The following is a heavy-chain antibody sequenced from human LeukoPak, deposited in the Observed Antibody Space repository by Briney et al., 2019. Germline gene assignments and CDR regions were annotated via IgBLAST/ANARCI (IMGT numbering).Heavy chain of an antibody. V-gene: IGHV3-66*01. J-gene: IGHJ4*02. CDR1: GFTVSSNY. CDR3: ARGDYYGSGNYYNGIDY. CDR2: IYTGGST. Sequence: TGGSLRLSCAASGFTVSSNYMSWVRQAPGKGLEWVSVIYTGGSTYYADSVKGRFTISRDNSKNTLYLQMNSLRAEDTAVYYCARGDYYGSGNYYNGIDYWGQGTLVTVSS. D-gene: IGHD3-10*01.